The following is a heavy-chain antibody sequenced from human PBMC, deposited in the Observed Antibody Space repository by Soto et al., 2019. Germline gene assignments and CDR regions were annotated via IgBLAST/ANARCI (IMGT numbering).Heavy chain of an antibody. J-gene: IGHJ6*02. CDR3: ARASVAAAASGVYYYGMDV. CDR1: GDSVSSNSAA. D-gene: IGHD6-13*01. V-gene: IGHV6-1*01. CDR2: TYYRSKWYN. Sequence: SQTLSLTCAISGDSVSSNSAAWNWIRQSPSRGLEWLGRTYYRSKWYNDYAVSVKSRITINPDTSKNQFSLQLNSVTPEDTAVYYCARASVAAAASGVYYYGMDVWGQGTKVTVSS.